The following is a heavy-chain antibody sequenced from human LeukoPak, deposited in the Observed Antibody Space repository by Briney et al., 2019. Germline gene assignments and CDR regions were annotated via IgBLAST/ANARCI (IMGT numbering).Heavy chain of an antibody. CDR2: IWYDGSNK. D-gene: IGHD3-16*01. CDR1: GFTFSSYG. CDR3: ARERVNPFWGSGDAFDI. J-gene: IGHJ3*02. Sequence: GRSLRLSCAASGFTFSSYGMHWVRQAPGKELEWVAVIWYDGSNKYYADSVKGRFTISRDNSKNTLYLQMNSLRAEDTAVYYCARERVNPFWGSGDAFDIWGQGTMVTVSS. V-gene: IGHV3-33*01.